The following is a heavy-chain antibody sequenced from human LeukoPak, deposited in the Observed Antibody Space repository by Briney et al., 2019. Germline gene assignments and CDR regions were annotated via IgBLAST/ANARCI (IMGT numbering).Heavy chain of an antibody. CDR2: ISAYNGNT. V-gene: IGHV1-18*01. D-gene: IGHD6-19*01. J-gene: IGHJ3*02. Sequence: GASVKVSCKASGYTFTSYGISWVRQAPGQGLEWMGWISAYNGNTNYAQKLQGRVTMTTDTSTSTAYMELRSLRSDDTAVYYCARDTPGYSSGWYQGYAFDIWGQGTMVTVSS. CDR3: ARDTPGYSSGWYQGYAFDI. CDR1: GYTFTSYG.